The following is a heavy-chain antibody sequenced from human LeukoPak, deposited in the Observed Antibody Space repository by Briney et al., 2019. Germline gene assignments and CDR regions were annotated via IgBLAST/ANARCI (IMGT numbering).Heavy chain of an antibody. CDR1: GDSVSTNSAA. CDR2: TYYRSKWYN. V-gene: IGHV6-1*01. D-gene: IGHD3-22*01. J-gene: IGHJ4*02. CDR3: ARANSPGITMIVVVPGY. Sequence: SRTLSLTCAVSGDSVSTNSAAWNWVRQSPSRGLEWLGRTYYRSKWYNDYAISVKSRIIIKSDTSKNQFSLQLNSVTPEDTAVYYCARANSPGITMIVVVPGYWGQGTLVTVSS.